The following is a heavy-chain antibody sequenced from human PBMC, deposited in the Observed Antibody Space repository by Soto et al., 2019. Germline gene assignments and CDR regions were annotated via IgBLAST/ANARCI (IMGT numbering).Heavy chain of an antibody. CDR2: TYYRSKWYN. D-gene: IGHD6-19*01. CDR3: AREGRDSSGWYPPTHAFDI. J-gene: IGHJ3*02. V-gene: IGHV6-1*01. Sequence: KQSQTLSLTCAISGDSVSSNSAAWNWIRQSPSRGLEWLGRTYYRSKWYNDYAVSVKSRITINPDTSKNQFSLQLNSVTPEDTAVYYCAREGRDSSGWYPPTHAFDIWGQGTMVTVSS. CDR1: GDSVSSNSAA.